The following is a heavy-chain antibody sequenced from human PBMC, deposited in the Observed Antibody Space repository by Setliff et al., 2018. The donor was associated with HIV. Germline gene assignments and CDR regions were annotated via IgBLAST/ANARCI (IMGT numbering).Heavy chain of an antibody. CDR1: GDSFNGYY. CDR3: ARDAGYSGYVLDY. J-gene: IGHJ4*02. D-gene: IGHD5-12*01. CDR2: ISPTSGGA. V-gene: IGHV1-2*06. Sequence: ASVKVSCKVFGDSFNGYYMYWVRQAPGQGLEWMGRISPTSGGATYAQTFQGRVTMSRDTSTSTVYMELKGLRSDDTAVYYCARDAGYSGYVLDYWGQGTLVTVSS.